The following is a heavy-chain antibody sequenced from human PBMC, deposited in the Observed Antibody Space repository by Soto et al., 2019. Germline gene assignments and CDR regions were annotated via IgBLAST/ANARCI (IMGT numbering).Heavy chain of an antibody. CDR1: GGSINSDTDY. D-gene: IGHD4-17*01. Sequence: QLQLQESGPGLVKPSETSSLTCTVSGGSINSDTDYWAWIRQPPGKALEWIGSIYHSGSTYQNPSLKSRSTMSLDKSKNQFSPRLTSVTAADTALYYCARRIEEYGNYWFDPWGQGILVTVSS. J-gene: IGHJ5*02. CDR3: ARRIEEYGNYWFDP. CDR2: IYHSGST. V-gene: IGHV4-39*01.